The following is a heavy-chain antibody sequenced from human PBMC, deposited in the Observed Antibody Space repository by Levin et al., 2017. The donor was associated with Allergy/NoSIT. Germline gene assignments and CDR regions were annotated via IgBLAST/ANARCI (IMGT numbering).Heavy chain of an antibody. CDR2: ISTSSSYK. CDR3: AREGGYCSGGGSCPNWFDP. Sequence: GGSLRLSCAASGFTFSSYSMNWVRQAPGKGLEWVSSISTSSSYKYYADSVKGRFTISRDNAKNSLNLQMNSLRDEDTAVYYCAREGGYCSGGGSCPNWFDPWGQGTLVTVSS. J-gene: IGHJ5*02. D-gene: IGHD2-15*01. V-gene: IGHV3-21*06. CDR1: GFTFSSYS.